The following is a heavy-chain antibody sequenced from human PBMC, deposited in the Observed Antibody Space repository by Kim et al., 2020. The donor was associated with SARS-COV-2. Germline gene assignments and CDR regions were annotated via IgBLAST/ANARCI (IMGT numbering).Heavy chain of an antibody. Sequence: GGSPRLSCVASGFSFSDHHMDWARQAPGKGLEWVGRIKNKANSYTTDYAASVKGRFTISRDDSKNSLYLEMNSLQIEDTAVYYCVRDRMQGARDYWGQGTLVTVSS. V-gene: IGHV3-72*01. CDR2: IKNKANSYTT. CDR1: GFSFSDHH. CDR3: VRDRMQGARDY. J-gene: IGHJ4*02. D-gene: IGHD3-16*01.